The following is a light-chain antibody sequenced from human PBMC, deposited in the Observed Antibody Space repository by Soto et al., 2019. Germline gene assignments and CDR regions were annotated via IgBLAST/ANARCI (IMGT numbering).Light chain of an antibody. V-gene: IGKV3-20*01. Sequence: EIVLTKTPCNLRWSPGERATLSCRASQSVSINDLAWYQQKPGQAPRLLIYGASIRATGIPDRFSGSGSGTDFTLTISKLEPEDFAVYYCQQYGRSWWTFGQGTKVDIK. CDR3: QQYGRSWWT. J-gene: IGKJ1*01. CDR1: QSVSIND. CDR2: GAS.